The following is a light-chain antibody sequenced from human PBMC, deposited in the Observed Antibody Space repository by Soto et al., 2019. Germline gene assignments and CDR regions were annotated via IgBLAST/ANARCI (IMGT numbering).Light chain of an antibody. V-gene: IGKV3-20*01. J-gene: IGKJ1*01. Sequence: DIVLTQSPGTLSLSPGERATLSCRASQTVSSTSLAWYQQKPGQAPRLLIYGATTRATGIPDRFSGSGSGTDFTLSISRLEPEDLAVYFCQQYVSSPWTFGQGTKVDIK. CDR3: QQYVSSPWT. CDR1: QTVSSTS. CDR2: GAT.